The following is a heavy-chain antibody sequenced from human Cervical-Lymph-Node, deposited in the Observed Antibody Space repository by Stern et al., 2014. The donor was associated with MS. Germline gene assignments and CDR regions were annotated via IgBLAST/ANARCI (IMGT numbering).Heavy chain of an antibody. CDR1: GGSIINYY. CDR3: ARDSSDTWYGPIDA. D-gene: IGHD6-13*01. V-gene: IGHV4-59*01. CDR2: IYYTGRT. Sequence: QLQLQESGPGLVQPSETLSLTCTVSGGSIINYYWSWIRQTPGKGLEWLGYIYYTGRTNYNPSLKSRVTISVDTSKNQLSLMLRSLTAADTAVYYCARDSSDTWYGPIDAWGQGTQVIVSS. J-gene: IGHJ5*02.